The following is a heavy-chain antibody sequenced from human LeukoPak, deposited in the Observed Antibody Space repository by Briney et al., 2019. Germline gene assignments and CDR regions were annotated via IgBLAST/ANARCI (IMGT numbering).Heavy chain of an antibody. CDR1: GGSISSYY. CDR3: AKSGGYGLIDK. D-gene: IGHD1-26*01. Sequence: SETLSLTCTVSGGSISSYYWSWIRQPAGKGLEWIGRIYTSGSTNYNPSLKSRVTMSVDTSKNLFSLRLNSMTAADTAVYYCAKSGGYGLIDKWGQGTLVTVSS. J-gene: IGHJ4*02. V-gene: IGHV4-4*07. CDR2: IYTSGST.